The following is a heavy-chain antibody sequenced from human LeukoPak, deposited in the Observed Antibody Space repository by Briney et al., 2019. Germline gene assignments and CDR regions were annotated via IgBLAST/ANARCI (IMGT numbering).Heavy chain of an antibody. CDR1: GGSISGTNW. D-gene: IGHD1-26*01. Sequence: SGTLSLTCGVSGGSISGTNWWSWARQPPGQGLEWIGEISLAGQTNYNPSLNGRVPMSLDKSSNQLSLNLTSVTAADTATYYCSRESGAFCPFGYWGQGTLVIVSS. CDR2: ISLAGQT. J-gene: IGHJ4*02. CDR3: SRESGAFCPFGY. V-gene: IGHV4-4*02.